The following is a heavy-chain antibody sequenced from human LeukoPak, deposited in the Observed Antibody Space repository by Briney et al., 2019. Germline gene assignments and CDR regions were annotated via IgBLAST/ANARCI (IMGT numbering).Heavy chain of an antibody. Sequence: SGPTLVKPTQTLTLTCTFSGFSLSTSGVGVGGIREPPGKALEWLALMYWDDDKRYSPSLKSRLTITKDTSKNQVVLTMTNMDPVDTATYYCAHRGFPLWFGELFSGAFDIWGQGTMVTVSS. CDR3: AHRGFPLWFGELFSGAFDI. V-gene: IGHV2-5*02. CDR2: MYWDDDK. J-gene: IGHJ3*02. CDR1: GFSLSTSGVG. D-gene: IGHD3-10*01.